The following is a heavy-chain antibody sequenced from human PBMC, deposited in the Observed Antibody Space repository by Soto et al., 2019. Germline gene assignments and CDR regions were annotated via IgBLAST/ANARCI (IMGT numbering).Heavy chain of an antibody. D-gene: IGHD2-2*01. Sequence: VKVSCKASGYTFTSYGISWVRQAPGQGLEWMGWISAYNGNTNYAQKLQGRVTMTTDTSTSTAYMELRSLRSDDTAVYYCARDKYCSSTSCYNWFDPWGQGTLVTVSS. CDR2: ISAYNGNT. CDR3: ARDKYCSSTSCYNWFDP. J-gene: IGHJ5*02. V-gene: IGHV1-18*04. CDR1: GYTFTSYG.